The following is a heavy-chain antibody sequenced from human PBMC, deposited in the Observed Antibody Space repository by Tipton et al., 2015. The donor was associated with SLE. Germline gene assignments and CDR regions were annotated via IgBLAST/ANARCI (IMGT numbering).Heavy chain of an antibody. CDR1: GYTFTSYG. CDR2: INPNSGGT. CDR3: ARGRATTWGWFDP. Sequence: QLVQSGAEVKKPGASVKVSCKASGYTFTSYGISWVRQAPGQGLEWMGWINPNSGGTNYAQKFQGRVTMTRDTSISTAYMELSRLRSDDTAVYYCARGRATTWGWFDPWGQGTLVTVSS. D-gene: IGHD1-26*01. J-gene: IGHJ5*02. V-gene: IGHV1-2*02.